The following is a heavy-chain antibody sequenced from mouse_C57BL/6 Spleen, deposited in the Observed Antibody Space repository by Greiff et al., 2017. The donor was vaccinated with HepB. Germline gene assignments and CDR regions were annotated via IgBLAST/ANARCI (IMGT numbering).Heavy chain of an antibody. J-gene: IGHJ3*01. D-gene: IGHD2-4*01. CDR1: GFTFSSYA. Sequence: DVMLVESGGGLVKPGGSLKLSCAASGFTFSSYAMSWVRQTPEKRLEWVATISDGGSYTYYPDNVKGRFTISRDNAKNNLYLQMSHLKSEDTAMYYCARDGHYDYDGFAYWGQGTLVTVSA. CDR2: ISDGGSYT. CDR3: ARDGHYDYDGFAY. V-gene: IGHV5-4*01.